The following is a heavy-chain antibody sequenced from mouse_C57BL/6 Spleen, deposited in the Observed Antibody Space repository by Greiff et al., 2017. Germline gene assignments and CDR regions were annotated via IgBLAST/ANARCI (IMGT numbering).Heavy chain of an antibody. CDR3: ARRDYDYDHAMDY. D-gene: IGHD2-4*01. J-gene: IGHJ4*01. Sequence: VKLVESVAELVRPGASVKLSCTASGFNIKNTYMHWVKQRPGQGLEWIGMIHPNSGSTNYNEKFKSKATLTVDKSSSTAYMQLSSLTSEDSAVYYCARRDYDYDHAMDYWGQGTSVTVSS. V-gene: IGHV1-64*01. CDR2: IHPNSGST. CDR1: GFNIKNTY.